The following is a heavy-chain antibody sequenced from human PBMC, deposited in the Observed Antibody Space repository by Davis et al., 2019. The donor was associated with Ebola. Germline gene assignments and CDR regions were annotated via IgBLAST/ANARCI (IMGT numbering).Heavy chain of an antibody. CDR2: MNPNSGNT. Sequence: ASVKVSCKASGYTFTSYDINWVRQATGQGLEWMGWMNPNSGNTGYAQKFQGRITMTRNTSISTAYMELSSLRSDDTAVYYCARGSQRWLPLPGAFDIWGQGTMVTVSS. J-gene: IGHJ3*02. CDR1: GYTFTSYD. D-gene: IGHD5-24*01. CDR3: ARGSQRWLPLPGAFDI. V-gene: IGHV1-8*01.